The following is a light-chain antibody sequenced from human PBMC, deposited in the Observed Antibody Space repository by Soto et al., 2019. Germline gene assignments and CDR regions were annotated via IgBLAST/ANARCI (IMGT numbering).Light chain of an antibody. V-gene: IGKV1-39*01. CDR2: AAS. CDR1: PSISNY. J-gene: IGKJ4*01. CDR3: HQSYSTPLT. Sequence: EIQMTPSPSSLSAAVGDRVTITCRASPSISNYLNWYQHKPGKGPELLIYAASNLQTGAPSRFSGSGSGTYFTLTISCLQPEEFATYYWHQSYSTPLTFGGGTKVEI.